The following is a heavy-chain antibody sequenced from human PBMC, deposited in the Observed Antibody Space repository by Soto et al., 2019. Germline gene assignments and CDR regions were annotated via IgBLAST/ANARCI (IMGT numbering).Heavy chain of an antibody. CDR2: ISGSDDDT. CDR1: GFSFSSYV. Sequence: EVQLLESGGGLVQPGGSLRLSCAASGFSFSSYVMTWVRQAPGKGLEWVSDISGSDDDTYYADSVKGRFTISRDNSNNTLFLQMNSLRAEDTAVSFCAKAGYSFVFEYWGQGTLVTVSS. J-gene: IGHJ4*02. D-gene: IGHD5-18*01. CDR3: AKAGYSFVFEY. V-gene: IGHV3-23*01.